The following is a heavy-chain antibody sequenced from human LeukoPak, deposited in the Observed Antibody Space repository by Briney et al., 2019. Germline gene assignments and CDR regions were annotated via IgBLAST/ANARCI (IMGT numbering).Heavy chain of an antibody. CDR2: IYPGDSET. J-gene: IGHJ6*03. Sequence: GESLKISCKGSGYSFTTYWIGWVRQMPGKGLEWIGIIYPGDSETTYSPSFQGQVTISVDKSINTAYLQGYSLKASDTAMYFCARSSMVDYYMDVWGKGTTVTISS. D-gene: IGHD3-10*01. V-gene: IGHV5-51*01. CDR3: ARSSMVDYYMDV. CDR1: GYSFTTYW.